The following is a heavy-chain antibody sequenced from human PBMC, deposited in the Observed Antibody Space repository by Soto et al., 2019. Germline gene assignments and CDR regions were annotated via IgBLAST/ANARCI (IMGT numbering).Heavy chain of an antibody. CDR1: GFTVSSYH. D-gene: IGHD3-10*01. CDR3: AKDMLRGLRYFDY. V-gene: IGHV3-66*01. J-gene: IGHJ4*02. CDR2: IYSAGSA. Sequence: PGGSLRLSCAASGFTVSSYHMSWVRQAPGKGLEWVSAIYSAGSADFADSVKGRFTISRDNSKNTLYLQMNSLTAEDTAEYYWAKDMLRGLRYFDYWGQGTRVTVSS.